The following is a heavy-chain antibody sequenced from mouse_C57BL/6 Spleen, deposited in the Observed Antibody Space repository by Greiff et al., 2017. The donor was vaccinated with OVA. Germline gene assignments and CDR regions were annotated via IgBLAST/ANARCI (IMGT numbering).Heavy chain of an antibody. CDR3: ARKMGYSNYGYFDV. J-gene: IGHJ1*03. CDR1: GFSLTSYG. V-gene: IGHV2-2*01. CDR2: IWSGGST. D-gene: IGHD2-5*01. Sequence: VKLVESGPGLVQPSQSLSITCTVSGFSLTSYGVHWVRQSPGKGLEWLGVIWSGGSTDYNAAFISRLSISKDNSKSQVFFKMNSLQADDTAIYYCARKMGYSNYGYFDVWGTGTTVTVSS.